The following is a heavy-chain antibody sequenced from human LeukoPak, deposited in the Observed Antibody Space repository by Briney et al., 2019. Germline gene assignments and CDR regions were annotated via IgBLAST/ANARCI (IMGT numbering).Heavy chain of an antibody. J-gene: IGHJ4*02. D-gene: IGHD3-3*01. Sequence: SETLSLTCTVSGGSISSYYWSWIRQPPGKGLEWIGYIYYSGSTNYNPSLKSRVTISVDTSKNQFSLKLSSVTAADTAVYYCAREGNDFWGGYWYYFDCWGQGTLVTVSS. CDR3: AREGNDFWGGYWYYFDC. CDR2: IYYSGST. V-gene: IGHV4-59*01. CDR1: GGSISSYY.